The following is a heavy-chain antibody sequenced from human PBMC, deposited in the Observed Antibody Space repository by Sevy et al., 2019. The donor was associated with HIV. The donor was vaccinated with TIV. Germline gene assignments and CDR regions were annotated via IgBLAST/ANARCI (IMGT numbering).Heavy chain of an antibody. CDR2: ISGSGEST. CDR3: AKSSLPYGDYHFDQ. D-gene: IGHD4-17*01. Sequence: GGSLRLSCAAAGFTFNSHAMTWVRQAPGKGLEWVAAISGSGESTYYAGAVKGRFTISRDNYKNTLYLQMNSLRAEDTAVYYCAKSSLPYGDYHFDQWGQGTLVTVSS. V-gene: IGHV3-23*01. CDR1: GFTFNSHA. J-gene: IGHJ4*02.